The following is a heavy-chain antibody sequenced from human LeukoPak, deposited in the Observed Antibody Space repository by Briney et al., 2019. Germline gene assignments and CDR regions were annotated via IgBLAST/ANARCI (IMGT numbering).Heavy chain of an antibody. J-gene: IGHJ6*03. CDR1: GFTFSSYA. CDR2: ISGSGGST. Sequence: PGGSLRLSCAASGFTFSSYAMSWVRQAPGKGLEWVSAISGSGGSTYYADSVKGRFTISRDNSKNTLYLQMNSLRAEDTAVYYCARDFGDKEWLFTTYYYYYYMDVWGKGTTVTVSS. V-gene: IGHV3-23*01. D-gene: IGHD3-3*01. CDR3: ARDFGDKEWLFTTYYYYYYMDV.